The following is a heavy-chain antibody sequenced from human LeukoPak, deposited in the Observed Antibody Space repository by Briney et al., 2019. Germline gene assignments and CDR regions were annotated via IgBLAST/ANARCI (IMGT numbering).Heavy chain of an antibody. D-gene: IGHD2-15*01. J-gene: IGHJ6*03. CDR1: GFTFSSYG. V-gene: IGHV3-30*18. CDR2: ISYDGSNK. Sequence: GGSLRLSCAASGFTFSSYGMHWVRQAPGKGLEWVAVISYDGSNKYYADSVKGRFTISRDNSKNTLYLQMNSLRAEDTAVYYCAKAGAVAAYEAWGYYYYMDVWGKGTTVTVSS. CDR3: AKAGAVAAYEAWGYYYYMDV.